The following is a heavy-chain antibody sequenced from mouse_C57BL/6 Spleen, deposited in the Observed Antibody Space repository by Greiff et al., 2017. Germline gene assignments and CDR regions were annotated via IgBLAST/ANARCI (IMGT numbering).Heavy chain of an antibody. CDR3: ASWNYDGYYDY. CDR1: GFTFSSYG. J-gene: IGHJ2*01. Sequence: EVMLVESGGDLVKPGGSLKLSCAASGFTFSSYGMSWVRQTPDKRLEWVATLSSGGSYTYYPDSVKGRFTVSRYNTKNTLYLQMSSLKSEDTAMYYCASWNYDGYYDYWGQGTTLTVSS. D-gene: IGHD2-3*01. V-gene: IGHV5-6*01. CDR2: LSSGGSYT.